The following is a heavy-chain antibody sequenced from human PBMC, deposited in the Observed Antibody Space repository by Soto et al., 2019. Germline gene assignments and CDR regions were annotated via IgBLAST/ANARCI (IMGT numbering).Heavy chain of an antibody. CDR1: GYTFTGYY. Sequence: VASVKVSCKASGYTFTGYYMHWVRQAPGQGLEWMGWINPNSGGTNYAQKFQGWVTMTRDTSISTAYMELSRLRSDDTAVYYCARDRRYCSSTSCPYYYGMDVWGQGTTVT. V-gene: IGHV1-2*04. CDR2: INPNSGGT. CDR3: ARDRRYCSSTSCPYYYGMDV. D-gene: IGHD2-2*01. J-gene: IGHJ6*02.